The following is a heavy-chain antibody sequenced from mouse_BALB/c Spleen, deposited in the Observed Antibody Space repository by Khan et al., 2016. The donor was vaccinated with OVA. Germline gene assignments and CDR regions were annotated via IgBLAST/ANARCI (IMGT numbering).Heavy chain of an antibody. CDR2: ISYDGSN. CDR3: ASKSYGKGAY. V-gene: IGHV3-6*02. J-gene: IGHJ3*01. CDR1: RYSITSGYY. D-gene: IGHD2-1*01. Sequence: EVQLQESGPGLVKPSQSLSLTCSVTRYSITSGYYWSWIRQFPGNRLEWMGYISYDGSNNYNPSLKNRISITRDTSKKQFFLKLNSVTTEDTAIYYCASKSYGKGAYWGQGTLVTVSA.